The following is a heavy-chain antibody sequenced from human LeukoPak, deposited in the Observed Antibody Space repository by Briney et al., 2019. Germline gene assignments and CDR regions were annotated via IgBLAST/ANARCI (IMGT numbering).Heavy chain of an antibody. CDR2: VNRDGSET. J-gene: IGHJ6*02. Sequence: GGSLRLSCAASGFALSSHWMTWVRQVPGRGPEWVANVNRDGSETHYLDSVKGRFTISKDNAKNSLYLQMNSLRAEDTALYHCARNNGMDVWGQGTTVIVSS. V-gene: IGHV3-7*03. CDR1: GFALSSHW. CDR3: ARNNGMDV.